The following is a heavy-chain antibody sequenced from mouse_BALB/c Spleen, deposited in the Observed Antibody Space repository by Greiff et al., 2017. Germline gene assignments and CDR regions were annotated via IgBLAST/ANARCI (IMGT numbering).Heavy chain of an antibody. CDR3: ARSGGYFDV. J-gene: IGHJ1*01. V-gene: IGHV1-82*01. CDR2: IYPGDGDT. CDR1: GYAFSSSW. Sequence: QVQLKQSGPELVKPGASVKISCKASGYAFSSSWMNWVKQRPGQGLEWIGRIYPGDGDTNYNGKFKGKATLTADKSSSTAYMQLSSLTSVDSAVYFCARSGGYFDVWGAGTTVTVSS. D-gene: IGHD4-1*01.